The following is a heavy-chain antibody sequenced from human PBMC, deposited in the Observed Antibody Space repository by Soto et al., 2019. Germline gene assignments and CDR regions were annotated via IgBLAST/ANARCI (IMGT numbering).Heavy chain of an antibody. CDR1: GGSISSYY. V-gene: IGHV4-4*07. CDR2: IYTSGST. D-gene: IGHD6-13*01. J-gene: IGHJ3*02. Sequence: SETLSLTCTVSGGSISSYYWSWIRQPAGKGLEWIERIYTSGSTNYNPSLKSRVTMSVDTSKNQFSLKLSSVTAADTAVYYCARVKAAAGHDAFDIWGQGTMVTVSS. CDR3: ARVKAAAGHDAFDI.